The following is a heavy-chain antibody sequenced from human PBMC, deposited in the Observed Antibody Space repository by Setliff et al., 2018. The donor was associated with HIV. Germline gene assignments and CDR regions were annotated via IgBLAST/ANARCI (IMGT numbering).Heavy chain of an antibody. CDR1: GDSIGTYY. J-gene: IGHJ5*02. Sequence: PSETLSLTCSVSGDSIGTYYWNWIRQTPGKRLEWIGFFYYGGSTDYNPALKNRVAISVDTSRNRVSLKMTSVTAADTAVCYCARARLLGGFLSWGRGALVTVSS. V-gene: IGHV4-59*01. CDR3: ARARLLGGFLS. D-gene: IGHD7-27*01. CDR2: FYYGGST.